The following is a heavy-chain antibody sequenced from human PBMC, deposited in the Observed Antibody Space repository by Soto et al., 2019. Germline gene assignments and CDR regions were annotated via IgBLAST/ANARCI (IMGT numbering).Heavy chain of an antibody. CDR1: GFTFSSSA. Sequence: EVQLLESGGGLVQPGGSLRLSCAASGFTFSSSAMSWVRQAPGKGLYWVSAISGNGDTTYYADSVKGRFTISRDISKNTLYLHMNSLRAEDTAVYYCAKIRGYDLGSTTFQHWGQGTLVTVSS. J-gene: IGHJ1*01. V-gene: IGHV3-23*01. D-gene: IGHD5-12*01. CDR3: AKIRGYDLGSTTFQH. CDR2: ISGNGDTT.